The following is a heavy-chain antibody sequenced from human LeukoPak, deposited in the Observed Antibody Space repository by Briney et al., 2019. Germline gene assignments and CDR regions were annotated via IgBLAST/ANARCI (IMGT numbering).Heavy chain of an antibody. CDR2: ISYDGSNK. V-gene: IGHV3-30-3*01. Sequence: GGSLRLSCAASGFTFSSYAMHWVRQAPGKGLEWVAVISYDGSNKYYADSVKGRFTISRDNSKNTLYLQMNSLRAEDTAVYYCACSRRYYYGMDVWGQGTTVTVSS. CDR1: GFTFSSYA. J-gene: IGHJ6*02. CDR3: ACSRRYYYGMDV.